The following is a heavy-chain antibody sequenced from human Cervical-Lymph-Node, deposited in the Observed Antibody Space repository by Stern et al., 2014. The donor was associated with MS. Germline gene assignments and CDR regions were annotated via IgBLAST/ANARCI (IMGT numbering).Heavy chain of an antibody. CDR2: IIPIIGTA. CDR3: ALGGFGHYFEY. Sequence: VQLVQSGAEVQKPGSSVKVSCRASGGTFSSSDLSWVRQAPGQGLEWMGGIIPIIGTANYAQKYQGRVTITADESTSTAYMELSSLRSEDTAIYYCALGGFGHYFEYWGQGTLVTVSS. V-gene: IGHV1-69*01. D-gene: IGHD3-10*01. CDR1: GGTFSSSD. J-gene: IGHJ4*02.